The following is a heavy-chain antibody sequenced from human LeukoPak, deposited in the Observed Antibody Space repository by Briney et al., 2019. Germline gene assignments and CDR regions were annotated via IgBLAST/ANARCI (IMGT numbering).Heavy chain of an antibody. V-gene: IGHV3-9*01. CDR3: VRDMGRESIFDY. CDR1: GFTFDDYA. Sequence: GGPLRLSCAASGFTFDDYAMHWVRQAPGKGLEWVSGISWNSGSIGYADSVKGRFTISRDNAKNSLFLEMNSLRVEDTAVYYCVRDMGRESIFDYWGQGTLVTVSS. CDR2: ISWNSGSI. J-gene: IGHJ4*02.